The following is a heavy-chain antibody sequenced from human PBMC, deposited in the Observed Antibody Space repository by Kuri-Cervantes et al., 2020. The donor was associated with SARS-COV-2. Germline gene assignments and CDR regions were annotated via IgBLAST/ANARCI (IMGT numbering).Heavy chain of an antibody. V-gene: IGHV3-21*04. D-gene: IGHD4-17*01. CDR3: AKDGSQSGDYGDLGWENYYYGMDV. CDR1: GFTFSSYS. CDR2: ISSSSYI. J-gene: IGHJ6*02. Sequence: GGSLRLSCAASGFTFSSYSMNWVRQAPGKGLEWVSSISSSSYIYYADSVKGRFTISRDNSKNTLYLQMNSLRAEDTAVYYCAKDGSQSGDYGDLGWENYYYGMDVWGQGTTVTVSS.